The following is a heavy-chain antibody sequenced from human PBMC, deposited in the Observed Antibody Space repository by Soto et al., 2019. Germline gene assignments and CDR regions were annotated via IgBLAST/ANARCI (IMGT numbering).Heavy chain of an antibody. CDR3: ARGIDYLNWFDP. Sequence: SETLSLTCTVSGGSISGYYWSWIRQSPGKGLEWIGYILHGGSTNYNPSLKSRVTISLDTSKNQFSLRLSSVTAADTAVYYCARGIDYLNWFDPWGQGTRVTVSS. D-gene: IGHD4-17*01. CDR2: ILHGGST. CDR1: GGSISGYY. J-gene: IGHJ5*02. V-gene: IGHV4-59*01.